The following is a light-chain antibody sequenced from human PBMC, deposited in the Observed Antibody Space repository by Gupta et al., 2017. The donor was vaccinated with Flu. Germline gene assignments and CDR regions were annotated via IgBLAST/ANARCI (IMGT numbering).Light chain of an antibody. V-gene: IGLV2-14*03. CDR3: SSDTTLSLAV. J-gene: IGLJ2*01. CDR1: SSDVGGYSC. Sequence: SITIPCTGTSSDVGGYSCVAWYQQHPGKAPKLLIYDVSKRPSGVASRFSGSKSGNTASLTISGRQAEDEADYYCSSDTTLSLAVFGGGTKLTVL. CDR2: DVS.